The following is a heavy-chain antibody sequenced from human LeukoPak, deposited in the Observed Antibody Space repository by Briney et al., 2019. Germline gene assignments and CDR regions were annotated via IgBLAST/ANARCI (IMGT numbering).Heavy chain of an antibody. J-gene: IGHJ4*02. CDR2: TYYRSKWYN. CDR1: GDSISSNSAA. D-gene: IGHD3-10*01. Sequence: SQTLSLTCAISGDSISSNSAAWNWIRQSPSRGLEWLGRTYYRSKWYNDYAVSVKSRITINPATSKNQFSLQLNSVTPEDTAVYYCARALGGSGSYYRFYYFDYWGQGTLVTVSS. V-gene: IGHV6-1*01. CDR3: ARALGGSGSYYRFYYFDY.